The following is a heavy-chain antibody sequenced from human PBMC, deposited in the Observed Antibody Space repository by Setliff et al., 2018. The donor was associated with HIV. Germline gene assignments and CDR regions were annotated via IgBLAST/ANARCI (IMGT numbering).Heavy chain of an antibody. CDR3: ARFYGNYETDNWFDP. D-gene: IGHD3-3*01. Sequence: PSETLSLTCAVYGASFSDYYWTWIRQSPGKGLEWIGEINHSGDTNYNPSLKSRVTLSVDLSKNQFSLNLTSVSAADTAVYYCARFYGNYETDNWFDPWGHGILVTV. CDR1: GASFSDYY. J-gene: IGHJ5*02. CDR2: INHSGDT. V-gene: IGHV4-34*01.